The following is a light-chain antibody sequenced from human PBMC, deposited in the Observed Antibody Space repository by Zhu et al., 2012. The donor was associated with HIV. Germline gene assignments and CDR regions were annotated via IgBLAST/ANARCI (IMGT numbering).Light chain of an antibody. Sequence: IVLTQSPATLSLSPGERATVSCRASRSVSSFLAWYQQKPGQAPRLLIYDSSKRAAGIPPRFSGSGSGTDFTLTISKLEPEDFAVYFCQQYGGSPLTFGGGTRVDIK. CDR3: QQYGGSPLT. CDR2: DSS. CDR1: RSVSSF. V-gene: IGKV3-20*01. J-gene: IGKJ4*01.